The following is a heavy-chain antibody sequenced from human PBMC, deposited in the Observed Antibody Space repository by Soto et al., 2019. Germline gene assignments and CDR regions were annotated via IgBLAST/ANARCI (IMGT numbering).Heavy chain of an antibody. CDR1: GFTFDDYA. V-gene: IGHV3-9*01. CDR2: ISCNSSSI. J-gene: IGHJ4*02. D-gene: IGHD5-18*01. Sequence: EVQLVESGGGLVQPGRSLRLSCAASGFTFDDYAMHWVRQAPGKGLEWVSGISCNSSSIGYAGSVKGRFTISRDNAKNSLYLLMKSLRTEDTAFYYCAKDNSPMATTYYLDYWGQGTLVTVSS. CDR3: AKDNSPMATTYYLDY.